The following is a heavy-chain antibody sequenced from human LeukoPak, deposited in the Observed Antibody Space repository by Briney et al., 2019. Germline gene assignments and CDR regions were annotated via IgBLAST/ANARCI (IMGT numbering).Heavy chain of an antibody. V-gene: IGHV4-34*01. D-gene: IGHD6-19*01. Sequence: SETLSLTCAVYGGSFSGYYWSWIRQPPGKGLEWIGEINHSGSTNYNPSLKSRVTISVDTSKNQFSLKLSSVTAADTAVYYCARARKPWLVRGAIDYWGQGTLVTVSS. CDR3: ARARKPWLVRGAIDY. CDR2: INHSGST. J-gene: IGHJ4*02. CDR1: GGSFSGYY.